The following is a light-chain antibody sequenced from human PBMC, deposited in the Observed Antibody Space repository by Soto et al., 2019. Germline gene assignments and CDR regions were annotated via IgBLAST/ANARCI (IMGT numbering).Light chain of an antibody. Sequence: EVVLTQPPGTLSLSSGERATLSCRASQSVINSYLAWYQQKPGQAPRLLIYGASSRATGIPVRFSGSGSGTDFTLTISRLEPEDFAVYYCQRYGTSTTFGQGTKVDIK. CDR2: GAS. CDR3: QRYGTSTT. J-gene: IGKJ1*01. V-gene: IGKV3-20*01. CDR1: QSVINSY.